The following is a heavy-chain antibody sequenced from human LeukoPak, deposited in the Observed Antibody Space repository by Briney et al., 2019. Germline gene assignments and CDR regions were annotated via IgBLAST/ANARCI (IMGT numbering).Heavy chain of an antibody. D-gene: IGHD6-13*01. Sequence: SETLSLTCAVYGGSFSGYYWSWIRQPPGKGLEWIGEINHSGSTNYNPSLKSRVTISVDTSKNQFSLKLSSVTAADTAVYYCASRSSSWPYFDYWGQGTLVTVSS. CDR1: GGSFSGYY. CDR2: INHSGST. CDR3: ASRSSSWPYFDY. V-gene: IGHV4-34*01. J-gene: IGHJ4*02.